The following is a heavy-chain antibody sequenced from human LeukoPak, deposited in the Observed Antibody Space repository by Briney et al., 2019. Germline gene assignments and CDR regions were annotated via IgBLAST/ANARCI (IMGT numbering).Heavy chain of an antibody. CDR3: ARGSLRYCSGGSCYYRFGQLGALDY. Sequence: SETLSLTCTVSGGSISSGGYYWSWIRQHPGKGLEWIGYIYYSGSTNYNPSLKSRVTISVDTSKNQFSLKLSSVTAADTAVYYCARGSLRYCSGGSCYYRFGQLGALDYWGQGTLVTVSS. CDR1: GGSISSGGYY. D-gene: IGHD2-15*01. V-gene: IGHV4-31*03. J-gene: IGHJ4*02. CDR2: IYYSGST.